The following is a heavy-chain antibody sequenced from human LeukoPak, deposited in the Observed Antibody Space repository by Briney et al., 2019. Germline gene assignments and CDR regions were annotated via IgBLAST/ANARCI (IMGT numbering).Heavy chain of an antibody. CDR2: MNPNSGGT. CDR3: ARGPMVRGVIIAYYYYYMDV. CDR1: GYSFIAYY. V-gene: IGHV1-2*02. Sequence: ASVKVSCKTSGYSFIAYYIHWVRQAPGQGLEWMGWMNPNSGGTNYAQKFQGRVTMTRDTSISTAYMELSMLRSDDTAVYYCARGPMVRGVIIAYYYYYMDVWGKGTTVTISS. D-gene: IGHD3-10*01. J-gene: IGHJ6*03.